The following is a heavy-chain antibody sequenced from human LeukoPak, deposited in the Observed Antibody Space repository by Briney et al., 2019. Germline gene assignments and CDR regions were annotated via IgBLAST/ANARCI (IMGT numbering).Heavy chain of an antibody. D-gene: IGHD6-19*01. Sequence: SGPTLVNPTQTLTLTCTFSGFSLSTSGMRVSWIRQLPGKALEWLARIDWDDDKFYSTSLKTRLTISKDTTKNQVVLTMTNMDPVDTATYYCARAHSSGWSAFDYWGQGTLVTVSS. J-gene: IGHJ4*02. V-gene: IGHV2-70*04. CDR2: IDWDDDK. CDR3: ARAHSSGWSAFDY. CDR1: GFSLSTSGMR.